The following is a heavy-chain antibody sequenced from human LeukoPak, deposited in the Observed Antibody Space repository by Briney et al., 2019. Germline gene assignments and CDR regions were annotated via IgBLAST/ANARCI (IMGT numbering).Heavy chain of an antibody. V-gene: IGHV3-21*01. CDR3: ARDRGYDYVWGRLLSDAFDI. CDR1: GFTFSSYS. CDR2: ISSSSSYI. J-gene: IGHJ3*02. Sequence: GGSLRLSCAVSGFTFSSYSMNWVRQAPGKGLEWVSSISSSSSYIYYADSVKGRFTISRDNAKNSLYLQMNSLRAEDTAVYYCARDRGYDYVWGRLLSDAFDIWGQGTMVTVSS. D-gene: IGHD3-16*01.